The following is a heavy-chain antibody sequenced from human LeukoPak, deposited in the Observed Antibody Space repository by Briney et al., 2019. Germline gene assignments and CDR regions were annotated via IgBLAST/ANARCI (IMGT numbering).Heavy chain of an antibody. V-gene: IGHV4-4*07. CDR2: MYITGST. D-gene: IGHD3-3*01. CDR1: GGSLSSYY. J-gene: IGHJ4*02. Sequence: PSETLSLTCSVSGGSLSSYYWNWIRQPAGKGLEWIGHMYITGSTNYNPSLKSRVTISVDTSKNQFSLKLSSVTAADTAVYYCARVRGDDFWSGYYSQYFDYWGQGTLVTVSS. CDR3: ARVRGDDFWSGYYSQYFDY.